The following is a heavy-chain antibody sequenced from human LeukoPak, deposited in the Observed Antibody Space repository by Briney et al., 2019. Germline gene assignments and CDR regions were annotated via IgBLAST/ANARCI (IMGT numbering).Heavy chain of an antibody. CDR2: IYYSGST. CDR1: GGYIRSSSYY. Sequence: SETLSLTCTFSGGYIRSSSYYWGWIRQPPGKGLEWIGYIYYSGSTNYNPSLKSRVTISVDTSKNQFSLKLSSVTAADTAVYYCAGGVTTLRYYMDVWGKGTTVTVCS. J-gene: IGHJ6*03. D-gene: IGHD1-14*01. CDR3: AGGVTTLRYYMDV. V-gene: IGHV4-61*05.